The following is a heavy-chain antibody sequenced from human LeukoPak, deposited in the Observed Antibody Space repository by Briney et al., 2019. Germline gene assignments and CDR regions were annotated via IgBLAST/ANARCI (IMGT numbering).Heavy chain of an antibody. Sequence: KPSETLSLTCTVSGGSISSSSYYWGRIRQPPGKGLEWIGSIYYSGSTYYNPSLKSRVTISVDTSKNQFSLKLSSVTAADMAVYYCARQIYCGGDCYSGFDYWGQGTLVTVSS. V-gene: IGHV4-39*01. CDR1: GGSISSSSYY. D-gene: IGHD2-21*01. CDR3: ARQIYCGGDCYSGFDY. J-gene: IGHJ4*02. CDR2: IYYSGST.